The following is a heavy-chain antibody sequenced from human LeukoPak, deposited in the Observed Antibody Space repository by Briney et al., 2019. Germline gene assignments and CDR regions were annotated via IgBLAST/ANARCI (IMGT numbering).Heavy chain of an antibody. D-gene: IGHD3-10*01. Sequence: GGSLRLSCAASGFTFSSYEMNWVRQAPGKGLEWVSYISSSGSTIYYADSVKGRFTISRDNAKNSLYLQVNSLRAEDTAVYYCARDYYYGSGSYSNFDYWGQGTLVTVSS. V-gene: IGHV3-48*03. CDR2: ISSSGSTI. CDR3: ARDYYYGSGSYSNFDY. J-gene: IGHJ4*02. CDR1: GFTFSSYE.